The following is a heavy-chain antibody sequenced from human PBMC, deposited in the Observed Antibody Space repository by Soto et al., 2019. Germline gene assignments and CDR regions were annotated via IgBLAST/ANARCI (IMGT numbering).Heavy chain of an antibody. D-gene: IGHD6-19*01. CDR1: VGSIRIIGYS. CDR2: IYYSGST. CDR3: AGGSGWYVLGY. Sequence: RKKRAPGLVKPWEPWSLTCTFFVGSIRIIGYSWGGIRHPPGKGLEWIGSIYYSGSTYYNPSLKSRVTISVDTSKNQFSLKLSSVTAADTAVYYCAGGSGWYVLGYWGQGTLVTVSS. J-gene: IGHJ4*02. V-gene: IGHV4-39*01.